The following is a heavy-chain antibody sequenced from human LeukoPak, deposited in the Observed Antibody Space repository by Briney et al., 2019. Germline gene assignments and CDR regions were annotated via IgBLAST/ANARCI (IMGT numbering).Heavy chain of an antibody. J-gene: IGHJ4*02. CDR1: GYSISSGYY. CDR3: ARPAATGYYFDY. V-gene: IGHV4-38-2*01. CDR2: IYHSGST. Sequence: PSETLSLTCAVSGYSISSGYYWCWIRQPPGKGLEWIGSIYHSGSTYYNPSLKSRVTISVDTSKNQFSLKLSSVTAADTAAYYCARPAATGYYFDYWGQGTLVTVSS. D-gene: IGHD2-15*01.